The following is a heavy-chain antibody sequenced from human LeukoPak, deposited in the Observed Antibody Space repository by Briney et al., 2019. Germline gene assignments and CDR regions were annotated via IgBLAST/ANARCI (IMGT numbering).Heavy chain of an antibody. D-gene: IGHD3-10*01. CDR2: ISSSSSYI. CDR1: GFTFSSYS. J-gene: IGHJ4*02. V-gene: IGHV3-21*01. CDR3: ARVARFYGSGRPNPPDY. Sequence: GGSLRLSCAASGFTFSSYSMNWVRQAPGKGLEWVSSISSSSSYIYYADSVKGRFTISRDNAKNSLYLQMDSLRAEDTAVYYCARVARFYGSGRPNPPDYWGQGALVTVSS.